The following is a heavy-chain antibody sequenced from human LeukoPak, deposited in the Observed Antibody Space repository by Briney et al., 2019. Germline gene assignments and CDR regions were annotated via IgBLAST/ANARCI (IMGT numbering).Heavy chain of an antibody. CDR3: AKKGQADDGGKPD. CDR1: GFTFSSYA. Sequence: QPGGSLRLSCAASGFTFSSYAMSWVRQAPGKGLEWVSAISGSGGSTYYADSVKGRFTISRDNSKNTLYLQMNNLRVDDTAVYYCAKKGQADDGGKPDWGQGTLVTVSS. J-gene: IGHJ4*02. V-gene: IGHV3-23*01. CDR2: ISGSGGST.